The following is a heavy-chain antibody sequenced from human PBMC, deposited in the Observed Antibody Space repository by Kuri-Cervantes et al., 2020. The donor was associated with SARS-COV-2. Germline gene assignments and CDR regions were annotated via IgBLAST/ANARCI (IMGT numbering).Heavy chain of an antibody. J-gene: IGHJ4*02. CDR1: GFTFSSYA. V-gene: IGHV3-64*02. Sequence: GESLKISCAASGFTFSSYAMHWVRQAPGKGLEYVSAISSNGGSTYYADSVKGRFTISRDNSKNTLYLQMGSLRAEDVAVYYCASSAVVAATHYNYWGQGTLVTVSS. CDR3: ASSAVVAATHYNY. D-gene: IGHD2-15*01. CDR2: ISSNGGST.